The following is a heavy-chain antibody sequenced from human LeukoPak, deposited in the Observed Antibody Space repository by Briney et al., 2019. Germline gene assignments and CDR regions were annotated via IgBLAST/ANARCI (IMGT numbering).Heavy chain of an antibody. Sequence: GGSLRLSCAASGFTVTTYYMSWVRQAPGKGLQWVSVIYSGGGTYYADSVKGRFTISRDKSKNTLYLQMNSLRVEDTAVYYCARARERTPGPDYGGNYRKSNNYYMDVWGKGTTVTISS. D-gene: IGHD4-23*01. CDR2: IYSGGGT. CDR1: GFTVTTYY. V-gene: IGHV3-53*01. J-gene: IGHJ6*03. CDR3: ARARERTPGPDYGGNYRKSNNYYMDV.